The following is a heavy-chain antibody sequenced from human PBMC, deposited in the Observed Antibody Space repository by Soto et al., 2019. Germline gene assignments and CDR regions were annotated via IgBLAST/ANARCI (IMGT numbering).Heavy chain of an antibody. Sequence: PSETLSLTCTVSGGSISSYYWSWIRQPPGKGLEWIGYIYYSGSTNYNPSLKSRVTISVDTSKNQFSLKLSSVTAADTAVYYCARHVFSRYSSKIDLWGQGSLVTGSS. J-gene: IGHJ4*02. CDR2: IYYSGST. CDR3: ARHVFSRYSSKIDL. CDR1: GGSISSYY. V-gene: IGHV4-59*08. D-gene: IGHD6-19*01.